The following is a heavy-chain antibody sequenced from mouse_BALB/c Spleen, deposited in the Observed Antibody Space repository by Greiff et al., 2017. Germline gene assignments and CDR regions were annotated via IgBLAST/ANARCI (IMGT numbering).Heavy chain of an antibody. Sequence: EVKLVESGGGLVKPGGSLKLSCAASGFTFSSYTMSWVRQTPEKRLEWVATISSGGSYTYYPDSVKGRFTISRDNAKNTLYLQMSSLKSEDTAMYYCTREGRITTGFFDYWGQGTTLTVSS. CDR1: GFTFSSYT. D-gene: IGHD1-1*01. CDR2: ISSGGSYT. CDR3: TREGRITTGFFDY. V-gene: IGHV5-6-4*01. J-gene: IGHJ2*01.